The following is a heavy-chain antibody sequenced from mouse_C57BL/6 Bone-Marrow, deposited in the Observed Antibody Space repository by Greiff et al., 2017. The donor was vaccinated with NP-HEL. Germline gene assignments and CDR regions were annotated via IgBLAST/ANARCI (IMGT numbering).Heavy chain of an antibody. CDR3: ARYDSNYGFAY. CDR1: GYSFTGYY. D-gene: IGHD2-5*01. CDR2: INPSTGGT. J-gene: IGHJ3*01. V-gene: IGHV1-42*01. Sequence: EVKLMESGPELVKPGASVKISCKASGYSFTGYYMNWVKQSPEKSLEWIGEINPSTGGTTYNQKFKAKATLTVDKSSSTAYMQLKSLTSEDSAVYYCARYDSNYGFAYWGQGTLVTVSA.